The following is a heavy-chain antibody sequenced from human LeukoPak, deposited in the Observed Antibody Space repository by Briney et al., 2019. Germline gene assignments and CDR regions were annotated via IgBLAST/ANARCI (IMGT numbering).Heavy chain of an antibody. CDR2: SYYRSKWYS. J-gene: IGHJ4*02. CDR1: GDSVSNNSAA. V-gene: IGHV6-1*01. D-gene: IGHD1-26*01. Sequence: SQTLSVTCAISGDSVSNNSAAWNWTRQSPSRGLEWLGRSYYRSKWYSDYAVSVKSRITINPDTSKNQFSLQLNTVTPEDTAVYYCAREGGSYGEGFDYWGQGTLVTVSS. CDR3: AREGGSYGEGFDY.